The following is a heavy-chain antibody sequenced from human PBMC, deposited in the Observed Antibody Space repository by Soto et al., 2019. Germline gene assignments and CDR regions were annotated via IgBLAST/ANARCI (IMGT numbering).Heavy chain of an antibody. V-gene: IGHV6-1*01. Sequence: TCTHTGTVSGSDVPSNRAAADWIKQSPSTGLEWLGRTYYRSKWYNDYAVSLRSRVNIMPDTSTNQFSVHLNSVCPGDAAVYYCARGPREYDSSVYRNYFEYLGQGALVTVSS. CDR1: GSDVPSNRAA. J-gene: IGHJ4*02. D-gene: IGHD3-22*01. CDR3: ARGPREYDSSVYRNYFEY. CDR2: TYYRSKWYN.